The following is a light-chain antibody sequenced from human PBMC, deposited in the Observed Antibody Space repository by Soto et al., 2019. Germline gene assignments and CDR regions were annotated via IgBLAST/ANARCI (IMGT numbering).Light chain of an antibody. V-gene: IGKV3-20*01. CDR2: GAS. CDR1: QSVSSSY. Sequence: EIVLTQSPGTLSLSPGERATLSCRASQSVSSSYLAWYQQKPGQAPRLLIYGASNRATGIPDRFSGSGSGTGLTLTISRLQHEDFPVSFFQQYGSSGTFGQGTKVDTK. J-gene: IGKJ1*01. CDR3: QQYGSSGT.